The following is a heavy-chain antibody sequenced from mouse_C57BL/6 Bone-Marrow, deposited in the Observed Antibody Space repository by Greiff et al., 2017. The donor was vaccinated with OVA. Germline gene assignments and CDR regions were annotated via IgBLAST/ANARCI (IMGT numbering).Heavy chain of an antibody. J-gene: IGHJ4*01. CDR1: GYTFTSSG. CDR3: ARRAFYYYAMDY. V-gene: IGHV1-81*01. CDR2: IYPRSGNT. Sequence: QVQLKESGAELARPGASVKLSCKASGYTFTSSGISWVKQRTGQGLEWIGEIYPRSGNTYYNEKFKGKATLTADKSSSTAYMELRSLTSEDSAVYFCARRAFYYYAMDYWGQGTSVTVSS. D-gene: IGHD3-1*01.